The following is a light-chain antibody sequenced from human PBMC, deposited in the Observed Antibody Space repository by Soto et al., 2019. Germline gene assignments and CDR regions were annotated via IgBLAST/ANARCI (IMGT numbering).Light chain of an antibody. Sequence: DIQMTQSASTLSASVGDRVTITCRASQSISSWLAWYQQKPGKAPKLLIYKASTLKSGVPSRFSGSGSGTEFTLTISSLQPDDFATYYCQKYDRAPWTFGQGTKVDI. CDR2: KAS. V-gene: IGKV1-5*03. CDR3: QKYDRAPWT. CDR1: QSISSW. J-gene: IGKJ1*01.